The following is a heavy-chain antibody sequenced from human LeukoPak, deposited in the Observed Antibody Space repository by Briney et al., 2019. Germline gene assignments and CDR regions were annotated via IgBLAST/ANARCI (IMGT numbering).Heavy chain of an antibody. J-gene: IGHJ5*02. CDR1: GGSFSGYY. Sequence: SETLSLTCAVYGGSFSGYYWSWIRQPPGKGLEWIGEINHSGSTNYNPSLKSRVTISVDTSKNQFSLKLSSVTAADTAVYYCARGLGYCSSTSYLNWFDPWGQGTLVTVSS. CDR2: INHSGST. V-gene: IGHV4-34*01. D-gene: IGHD2-2*01. CDR3: ARGLGYCSSTSYLNWFDP.